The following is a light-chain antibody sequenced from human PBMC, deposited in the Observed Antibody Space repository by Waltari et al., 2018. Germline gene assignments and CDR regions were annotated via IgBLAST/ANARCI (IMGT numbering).Light chain of an antibody. CDR2: EVS. CDR1: SSDVGGYHY. V-gene: IGLV2-14*01. J-gene: IGLJ2*01. Sequence: QSALTQPASVSGSPGQPITISCTGSSSDVGGYHYVSWFQQHPGKAPKLMIYEVSNRPSGVSDRFSGSKSGNTASLTISGLQPEDEADYYCSSYTSSTTVVFGGGTKLTVL. CDR3: SSYTSSTTVV.